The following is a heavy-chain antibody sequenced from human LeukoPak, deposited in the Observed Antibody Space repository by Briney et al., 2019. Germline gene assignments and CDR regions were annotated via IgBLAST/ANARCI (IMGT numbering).Heavy chain of an antibody. CDR2: TRSSNGHI. V-gene: IGHV3-21*01. D-gene: IGHD3-3*02. J-gene: IGHJ4*02. Sequence: GGSLRLSCAASGFTFTSYSMNWVRQAPGKGLDWVSITRSSNGHIYYADSVKGRFTISRDKAKKSLYLQMNSLRAEDTAVYYCARGEGPSTLDYWGQGTLVTVSS. CDR3: ARGEGPSTLDY. CDR1: GFTFTSYS.